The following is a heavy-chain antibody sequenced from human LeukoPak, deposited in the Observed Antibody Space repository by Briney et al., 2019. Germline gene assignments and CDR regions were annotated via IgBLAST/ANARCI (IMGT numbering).Heavy chain of an antibody. CDR1: GFTFSSYG. Sequence: GGSLRLSCAASGFTFSSYGMHWVRQAPGKGLEWVAFIRYDGSNKYYADSVKGRFAISRDNSKNTLYLQMNSLRAEDTAVYYCARDLDCSGGSCYSYWGQGTLVTVSS. CDR3: ARDLDCSGGSCYSY. D-gene: IGHD2-15*01. V-gene: IGHV3-30*02. CDR2: IRYDGSNK. J-gene: IGHJ4*02.